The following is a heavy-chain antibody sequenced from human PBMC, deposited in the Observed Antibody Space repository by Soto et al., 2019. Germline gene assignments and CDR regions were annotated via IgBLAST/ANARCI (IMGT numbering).Heavy chain of an antibody. CDR1: GFIFSSNW. CDR2: INLDGSTT. CDR3: ARDRGSGWYNYFDY. V-gene: IGHV3-74*01. J-gene: IGHJ4*02. Sequence: GRSLRLSCAASGFIFSSNWMHWVRQAPGKGLVWVSRINLDGSTTNYADSVKGRFTISRDNAKNTLYLQMNTLRAEDTAIYYCARDRGSGWYNYFDYWGQGTLVTVSS. D-gene: IGHD6-19*01.